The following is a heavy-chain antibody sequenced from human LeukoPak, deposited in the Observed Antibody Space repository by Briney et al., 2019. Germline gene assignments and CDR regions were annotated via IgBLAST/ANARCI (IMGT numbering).Heavy chain of an antibody. CDR2: IYSGGST. V-gene: IGHV3-66*01. Sequence: GGSLRPSCAASGFTVSYIIWVRQAPGKGLEWVSVIYSGGSTNYADSVKGRFTISRDNSKNTVYLQMNSLRAEDTAVYHCAGVQSGALDIWGQGTMVTVSS. CDR1: GFTVSY. J-gene: IGHJ3*02. CDR3: AGVQSGALDI. D-gene: IGHD1-26*01.